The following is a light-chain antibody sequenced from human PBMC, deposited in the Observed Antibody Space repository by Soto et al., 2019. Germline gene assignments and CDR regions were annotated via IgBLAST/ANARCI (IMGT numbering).Light chain of an antibody. V-gene: IGLV1-40*01. Sequence: QSVLTQPPSVSGAPGQRVTISCTGSSSNIGEGYPVHWYQQLPGTAPKLLVAGNRPSGVPDRFSVSKSGASASLAITGLQAEDEADYYCQSYDSSLSRRWVFGGGTQLTVL. CDR3: QSYDSSLSRRWV. J-gene: IGLJ3*02. CDR1: SSNIGEGYP. CDR2: G.